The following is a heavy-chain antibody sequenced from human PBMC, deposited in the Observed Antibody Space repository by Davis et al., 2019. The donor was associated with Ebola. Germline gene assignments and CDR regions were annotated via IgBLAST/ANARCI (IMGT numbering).Heavy chain of an antibody. CDR2: IYYSGST. J-gene: IGHJ5*02. Sequence: PSETLSLTCTVSGGSISSYYWSWIRQPPGKGLEWIGYIYYSGSTNYNPSLKSRVTISVDTSKNQFSLKLSSVTAADTAVYYCARGADYDFWSGYKNNWFDPWGQGTLVTVSS. V-gene: IGHV4-59*01. CDR3: ARGADYDFWSGYKNNWFDP. D-gene: IGHD3-3*01. CDR1: GGSISSYY.